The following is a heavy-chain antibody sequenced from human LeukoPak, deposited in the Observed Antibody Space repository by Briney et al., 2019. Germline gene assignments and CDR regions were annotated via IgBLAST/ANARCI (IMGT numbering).Heavy chain of an antibody. D-gene: IGHD5/OR15-5a*01. CDR1: EFTFSGHW. CDR3: VRDTDSVKGAFDM. J-gene: IGHJ3*02. CDR2: INGDGSGT. Sequence: SGGSLRLSCAASEFTFSGHWMHWVRQAPGKGLVWVSRINGDGSGTDYADSVKGRFTISRDYTKNTLYLQMNSLRAEDTAVYYCVRDTDSVKGAFDMWGQGTMVTVSP. V-gene: IGHV3-74*01.